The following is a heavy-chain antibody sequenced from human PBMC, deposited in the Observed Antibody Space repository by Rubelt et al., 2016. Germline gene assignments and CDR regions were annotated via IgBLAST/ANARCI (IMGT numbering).Heavy chain of an antibody. V-gene: IGHV3-30*03. CDR2: ISYDGSNK. D-gene: IGHD2-2*01. CDR3: AIEPCSSTSCYRRYYYYGMDV. J-gene: IGHJ6*02. Sequence: GLEWVVVISYDGSNKYYADSVKGRFTISRDNSKNTLYLQMNSLRAEDTAVYYCAIEPCSSTSCYRRYYYYGMDVWGQGTTVTVSS.